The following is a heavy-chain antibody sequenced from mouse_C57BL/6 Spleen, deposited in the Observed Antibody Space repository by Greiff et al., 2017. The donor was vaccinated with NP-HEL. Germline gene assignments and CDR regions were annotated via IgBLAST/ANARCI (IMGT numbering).Heavy chain of an antibody. J-gene: IGHJ2*01. CDR2: IYPGDGDT. D-gene: IGHD4-1*01. CDR1: GYAFSSSW. CDR3: ARERLGQGFDY. Sequence: VQLQESGPELVKPGASVKISCKASGYAFSSSWMNWVKQRPGKGLEWIGRIYPGDGDTNYTGKFKGKATLTADKSSSTAYMQLSSLTSEDSAVYFCARERLGQGFDYWGQGTTLTVSS. V-gene: IGHV1-82*01.